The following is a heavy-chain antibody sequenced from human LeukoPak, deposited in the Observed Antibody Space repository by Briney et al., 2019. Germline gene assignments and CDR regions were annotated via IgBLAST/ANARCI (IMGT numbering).Heavy chain of an antibody. CDR3: ARDYGSGTYFEY. Sequence: GASVKVSCKASGYTFTGYDINWVRQATGQGLEWMGWMNPNSGNTGYAQKFQGRVTMTRNTSISTAYMELSSLRSEDTAVYYCARDYGSGTYFEYWGQGALVTVSS. V-gene: IGHV1-8*01. D-gene: IGHD3-10*01. J-gene: IGHJ4*02. CDR1: GYTFTGYD. CDR2: MNPNSGNT.